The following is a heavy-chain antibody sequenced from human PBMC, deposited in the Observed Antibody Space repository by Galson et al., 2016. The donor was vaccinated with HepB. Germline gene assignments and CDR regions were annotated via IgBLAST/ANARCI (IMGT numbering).Heavy chain of an antibody. CDR3: AKGGVYNDLSV. J-gene: IGHJ4*02. Sequence: SLRLSCAVSGFTFSSYAMSWVRQAPGKGLEWVSSISGGSGGTFYVDSVKGRFTISRDNPKNTMYLQMNSLRAEDTAVYYCAKGGVYNDLSVWGQGILVTVSS. CDR2: ISGGSGGT. CDR1: GFTFSSYA. D-gene: IGHD5/OR15-5a*01. V-gene: IGHV3-23*01.